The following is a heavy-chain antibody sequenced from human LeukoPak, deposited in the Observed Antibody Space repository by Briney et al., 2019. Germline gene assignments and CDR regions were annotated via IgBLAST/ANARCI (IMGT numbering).Heavy chain of an antibody. J-gene: IGHJ5*02. Sequence: SETLSLTCTVSGGSISSGDYYWSWIRQPPGKGLEWIGYIYYSGSTYYNPSLKSRVTISVDTSKNQFSLKLSSVTAADTAVYYCARNSRRYGSKAANWFDPWGQGTLVTVSS. CDR2: IYYSGST. CDR3: ARNSRRYGSKAANWFDP. CDR1: GGSISSGDYY. V-gene: IGHV4-30-4*01. D-gene: IGHD5-24*01.